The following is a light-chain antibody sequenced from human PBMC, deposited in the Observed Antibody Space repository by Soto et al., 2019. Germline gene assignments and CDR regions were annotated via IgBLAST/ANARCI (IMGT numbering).Light chain of an antibody. J-gene: IGLJ1*01. CDR3: SSFTTYNTRV. V-gene: IGLV2-14*01. CDR2: EVN. Sequence: QSVLTQPASVSGSPGQSIAISCTGTNSDVGAYNFVSWYQQYPGKAPKLIIHEVNNRPSGVSDRFSGSKSGNTASLTISGLQADDEADYYCSSFTTYNTRVFGTGTKVTLL. CDR1: NSDVGAYNF.